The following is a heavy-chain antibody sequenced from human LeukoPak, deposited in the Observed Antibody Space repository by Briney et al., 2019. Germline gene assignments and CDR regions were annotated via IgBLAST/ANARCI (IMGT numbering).Heavy chain of an antibody. Sequence: GASVKVSCKASGYTFTGYYIHWVWQAPGQGLEWMGWINPNSGGTNNAQKFQGRVAMTRDTSISTAYMELSRLRSDDTAVYYCARTYCGGDCYLNDAFDIWGQGTMVTVSS. D-gene: IGHD2-21*01. CDR2: INPNSGGT. CDR3: ARTYCGGDCYLNDAFDI. J-gene: IGHJ3*02. V-gene: IGHV1-2*02. CDR1: GYTFTGYY.